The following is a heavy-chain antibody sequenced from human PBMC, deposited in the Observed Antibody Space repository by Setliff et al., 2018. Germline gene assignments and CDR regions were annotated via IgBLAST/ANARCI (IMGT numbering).Heavy chain of an antibody. J-gene: IGHJ4*02. CDR1: GYIFRSYG. CDR2: ISAYNDNT. Sequence: ASVKVSCKASGYIFRSYGINWMRQAPGQGFEWMGWISAYNDNTKSAQKFQGRITMTTDTSTSTSYMELRSLRSDDTAVYYCARINFYVSSGFYYAPDYWGQGTLVTVSS. CDR3: ARINFYVSSGFYYAPDY. D-gene: IGHD3-22*01. V-gene: IGHV1-18*04.